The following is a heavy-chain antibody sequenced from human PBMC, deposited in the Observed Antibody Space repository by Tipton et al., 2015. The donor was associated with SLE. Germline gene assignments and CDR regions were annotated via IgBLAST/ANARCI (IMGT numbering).Heavy chain of an antibody. CDR2: INHSGST. CDR3: ARGGVITLDY. D-gene: IGHD3-10*01. CDR1: GGSISSGGYY. V-gene: IGHV4-31*03. J-gene: IGHJ4*02. Sequence: TLSLTCTVSGGSISSGGYYWSWIRQHPGKGLEWIGEINHSGSTNYNPSLKSRVTISVDTSKNQFSLKLSSVTAADTAVYYCARGGVITLDYWGQGTLVTVSS.